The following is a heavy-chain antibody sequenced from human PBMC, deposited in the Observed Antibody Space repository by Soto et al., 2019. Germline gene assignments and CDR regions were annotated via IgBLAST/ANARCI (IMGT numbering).Heavy chain of an antibody. CDR1: GFTFTSYA. CDR3: AKDQSGYGRFDY. V-gene: IGHV3-23*01. J-gene: IGHJ4*02. Sequence: PGGSLRLSCAASGFTFTSYAMTWVRQAPGKGLEWVSGISGGGGSTYYADSVRGRFTISRDNSKNTVYLEMNSLRAEDTAIYYCAKDQSGYGRFDYWGQGTQVTVSS. D-gene: IGHD6-25*01. CDR2: ISGGGGST.